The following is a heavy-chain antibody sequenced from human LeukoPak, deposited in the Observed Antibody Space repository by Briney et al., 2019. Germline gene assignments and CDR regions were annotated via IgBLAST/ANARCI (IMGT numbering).Heavy chain of an antibody. D-gene: IGHD4-23*01. Sequence: SETLSLTCTVSGGSISSYYWSWIRQPPGKGLEWIGYIYYSGSTNYNPSLKSRVTISVDTSKNQFSLKLSSVTAADTAVYYCASSTYGGLSGESFRWYFDLWGRGTLVTVSS. CDR1: GGSISSYY. CDR3: ASSTYGGLSGESFRWYFDL. J-gene: IGHJ2*01. V-gene: IGHV4-59*01. CDR2: IYYSGST.